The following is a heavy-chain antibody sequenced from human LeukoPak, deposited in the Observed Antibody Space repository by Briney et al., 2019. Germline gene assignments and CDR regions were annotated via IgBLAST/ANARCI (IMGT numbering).Heavy chain of an antibody. J-gene: IGHJ1*01. CDR1: GYTFTGFY. Sequence: ASVKVSCKASGYTFTGFYIHWVRQAPGQGLEWMGWINPNSGDTNYAQKFQGRVTMTRDTSISTAYMELSRLRSDDTALFYCARTLTVGATEYFQLWGQGTLVTASS. V-gene: IGHV1-2*02. CDR2: INPNSGDT. CDR3: ARTLTVGATEYFQL. D-gene: IGHD1-26*01.